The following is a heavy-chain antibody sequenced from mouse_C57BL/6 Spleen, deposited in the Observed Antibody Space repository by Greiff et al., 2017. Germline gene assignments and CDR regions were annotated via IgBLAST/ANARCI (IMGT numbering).Heavy chain of an antibody. CDR1: GYTFTSYW. Sequence: QVQLQQPGAELVMPGASVKLSCKASGYTFTSYWMHWVKQRPGQGLEWIGEIDPSDSYTNYNQKFKGKSTLTVDKSSSTAYIQLSSLTSEDSAVYYCARGAQATKSAWFAYWGQGTLVTVSA. D-gene: IGHD3-2*02. J-gene: IGHJ3*01. CDR3: ARGAQATKSAWFAY. V-gene: IGHV1-69*01. CDR2: IDPSDSYT.